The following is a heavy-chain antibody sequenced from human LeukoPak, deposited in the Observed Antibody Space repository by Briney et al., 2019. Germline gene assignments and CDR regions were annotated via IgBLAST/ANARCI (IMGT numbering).Heavy chain of an antibody. J-gene: IGHJ5*02. D-gene: IGHD6-13*01. V-gene: IGHV1-2*02. CDR2: INPNSGGT. CDR3: AREGSSIAAAGTGWFDP. CDR1: GYTFTGYY. Sequence: ASVKVSCKASGYTFTGYYMHWVRQAPGQGLEWMGWINPNSGGTNYAQKFQGRVTMTRDTSISTAYMELSRLRSDDTAVYYCAREGSSIAAAGTGWFDPWGQGTLVTVSS.